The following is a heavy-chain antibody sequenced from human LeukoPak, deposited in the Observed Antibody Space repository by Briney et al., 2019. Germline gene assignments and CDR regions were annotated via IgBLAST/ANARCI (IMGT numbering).Heavy chain of an antibody. CDR3: ARAKEWLLIY. Sequence: GGSLRLSCAASGFTFSSYSMSWVRQAPGKGLEWVANIKQDGSEKYYVDSVKGRFTISRDNAKNSLYLQMNSLRAEDTAVYYCARAKEWLLIYWGQGTLVTVSS. J-gene: IGHJ4*02. V-gene: IGHV3-7*01. CDR1: GFTFSSYS. CDR2: IKQDGSEK. D-gene: IGHD3-3*01.